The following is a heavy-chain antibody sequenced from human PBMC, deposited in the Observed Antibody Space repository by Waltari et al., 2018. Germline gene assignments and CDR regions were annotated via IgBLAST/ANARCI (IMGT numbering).Heavy chain of an antibody. Sequence: QVQLQQWGAGLLKPSETLSLTCAVYGGSFSGYYWSWIRQPPGKGLEWIGEINHSGSTNYNPSLKSRGTISVDTSKNQFSLKLSSVTAADTAVYYCARFYSIKSGWFDPWGQGTLVTVSS. J-gene: IGHJ5*02. CDR1: GGSFSGYY. V-gene: IGHV4-34*01. D-gene: IGHD6-13*01. CDR2: INHSGST. CDR3: ARFYSIKSGWFDP.